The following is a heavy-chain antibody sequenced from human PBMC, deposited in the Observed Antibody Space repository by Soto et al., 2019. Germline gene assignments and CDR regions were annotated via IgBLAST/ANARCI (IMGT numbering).Heavy chain of an antibody. V-gene: IGHV3-53*01. D-gene: IGHD2-2*01. CDR2: IYSGGST. CDR1: GFTVSSNY. CDR3: ARGRRPSPYYGMDV. J-gene: IGHJ6*02. Sequence: PGGSLRLSCAASGFTVSSNYMSWVRQAPGKGLEWVSVIYSGGSTYYADSVKGRFTISRDNSKNTLYLQMNSLRAEDTAVYYCARGRRPSPYYGMDVWGQGTMVAVSS.